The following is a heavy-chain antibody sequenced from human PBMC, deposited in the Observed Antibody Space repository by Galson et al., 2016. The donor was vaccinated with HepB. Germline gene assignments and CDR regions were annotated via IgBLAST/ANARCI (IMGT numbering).Heavy chain of an antibody. D-gene: IGHD2-21*02. CDR1: GFTFSSCG. Sequence: SLRLSCAASGFTFSSCGMHWVRQAPGKGLEWVALIWRDGRYKYYADSVKGRFTISRDNAKNSLYLQMNSLRVEDTAVYYCARRLWGAYCDGDCYSFDYWGQGALVTVSS. CDR3: ARRLWGAYCDGDCYSFDY. V-gene: IGHV3-33*01. J-gene: IGHJ4*02. CDR2: IWRDGRYK.